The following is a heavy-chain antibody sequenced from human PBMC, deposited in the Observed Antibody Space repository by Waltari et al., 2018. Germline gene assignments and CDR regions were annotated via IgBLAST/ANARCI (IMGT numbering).Heavy chain of an antibody. J-gene: IGHJ4*02. V-gene: IGHV1-18*01. CDR1: GSTFTSYG. CDR2: ISAYNGNT. Sequence: QVQLVQSGAEVTKPGASVKVSCMASGSTFTSYGISWLRQAPGPGLEWMGWISAYNGNTNYAQKLQGRVTMTTDTSTSTAYMELRSLRSDDTAVYYCARDHYIGVTMVRGVISPLDYWGQGTLVTVSS. D-gene: IGHD3-10*01. CDR3: ARDHYIGVTMVRGVISPLDY.